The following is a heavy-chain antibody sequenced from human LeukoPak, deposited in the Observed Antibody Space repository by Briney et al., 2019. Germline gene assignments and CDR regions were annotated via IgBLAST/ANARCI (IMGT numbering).Heavy chain of an antibody. CDR1: GSTFSSYA. J-gene: IGHJ4*02. Sequence: GASVKVSCKASGSTFSSYAISWVRQAPGQGLEWMGRITPIFGTANYAQKFQGRVTITTDESTGTAYMELSSLRSEDTAVYYCAGTDMVRGVPLYYFGYWGQGTLVTVSS. CDR2: ITPIFGTA. V-gene: IGHV1-69*05. D-gene: IGHD3-10*01. CDR3: AGTDMVRGVPLYYFGY.